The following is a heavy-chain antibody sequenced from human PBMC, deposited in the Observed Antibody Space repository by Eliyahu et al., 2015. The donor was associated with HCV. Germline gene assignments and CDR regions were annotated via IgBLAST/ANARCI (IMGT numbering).Heavy chain of an antibody. Sequence: QLQLQESGPGLVKPSETLSLTCTVSGGSISSSSYYWGWIRQPPGKGLEWIGSIYYSGSTYYNPSLKSRVTISVDTSKNQFSLKLSSVTAADTAVYYCARHHVPTTVGTETRDDAFDIWGQGTMVTVSS. J-gene: IGHJ3*02. V-gene: IGHV4-39*01. CDR2: IYYSGST. CDR3: ARHHVPTTVGTETRDDAFDI. D-gene: IGHD4-23*01. CDR1: GGSISSSSYY.